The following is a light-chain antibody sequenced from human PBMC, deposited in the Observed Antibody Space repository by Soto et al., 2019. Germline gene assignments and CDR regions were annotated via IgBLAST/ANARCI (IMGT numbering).Light chain of an antibody. J-gene: IGKJ3*01. CDR3: QQYGSSPVT. V-gene: IGKV3-20*01. CDR2: GAS. CDR1: QSVTSSY. Sequence: EIVLTQSPGTLSLSPGERATLTCRARQSVTSSYLAWYQQKPGQAPRLLMYGASSRATGIPDRFSGSGSGTDFTLTISRLEPEDFAVYYCQQYGSSPVTFGPGTKVDIK.